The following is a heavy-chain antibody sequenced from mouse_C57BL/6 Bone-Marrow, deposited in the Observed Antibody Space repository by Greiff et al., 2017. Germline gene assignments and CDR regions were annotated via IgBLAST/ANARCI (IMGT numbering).Heavy chain of an antibody. Sequence: QVQLKQPGAELVMPGASVKLSCKASGYTFTSYWMHWVKQRPGQGLEWIGEIDPSDSYTNYNQKFKGKSTLTVDKSSSTAYMQLSSLSSEDSAVYYCARRPHFDYWGQGTTLTVSS. CDR2: IDPSDSYT. J-gene: IGHJ2*01. V-gene: IGHV1-69*01. CDR3: ARRPHFDY. CDR1: GYTFTSYW.